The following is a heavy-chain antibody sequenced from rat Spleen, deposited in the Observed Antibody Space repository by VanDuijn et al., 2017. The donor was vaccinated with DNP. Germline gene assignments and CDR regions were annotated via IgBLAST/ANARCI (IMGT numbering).Heavy chain of an antibody. Sequence: EVQLVESGGDLVQPGRSLKVSCVVSGFTFNNYWMTWVRQAPSKGLEWVACMSPTTRSSYYRDSVRGRFTISRDNARTILYLQMDSLRSEDTATYYCARRGGSGDFDYWGQGVMVTVSS. CDR1: GFTFNNYW. J-gene: IGHJ2*01. CDR3: ARRGGSGDFDY. V-gene: IGHV5-31*01. CDR2: MSPTTRSS. D-gene: IGHD5-1*01.